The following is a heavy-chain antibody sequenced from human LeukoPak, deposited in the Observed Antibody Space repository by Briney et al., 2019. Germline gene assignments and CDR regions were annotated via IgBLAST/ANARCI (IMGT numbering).Heavy chain of an antibody. D-gene: IGHD2/OR15-2a*01. CDR1: GFTFSDYY. J-gene: IGHJ4*02. Sequence: GGSLRLSCAASGFTFSDYYMTWIRQAPGKGLEWVLVIYSGGSTYYADSVKGRFTISRDNSKNTLYLQMNSLRAGDTAVYYCARGGIVYGEQDYWGQGTLVTVSS. CDR2: IYSGGST. CDR3: ARGGIVYGEQDY. V-gene: IGHV3-53*01.